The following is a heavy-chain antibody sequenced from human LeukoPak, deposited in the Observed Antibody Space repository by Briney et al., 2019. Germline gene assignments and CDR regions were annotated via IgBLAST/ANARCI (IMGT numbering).Heavy chain of an antibody. CDR3: AKDYSAAGPYDAFDI. D-gene: IGHD2-15*01. CDR2: ISSSGGST. CDR1: GFTFDDYG. Sequence: GGSLRLSCAASGFTFDDYGMSWVRQGPGKGLEWVSSISSSGGSTFYADSVKGRFTISRDNSKNTVYLQMNSLRAEDTAVYYCAKDYSAAGPYDAFDIWGQGTMVTVSS. V-gene: IGHV3-23*01. J-gene: IGHJ3*02.